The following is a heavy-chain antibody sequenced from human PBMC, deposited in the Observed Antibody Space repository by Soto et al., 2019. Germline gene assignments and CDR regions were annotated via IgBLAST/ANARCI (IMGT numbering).Heavy chain of an antibody. Sequence: PGGSLTLSCAPTRFTFIIYAMSWVRQAPGKGLVWFSAISGSGGSTYYADSVKGRFTISRDNSKNTLYLQMNSLRAEDTAVYYCARYQLKGMDVWGQGT. CDR3: ARYQLKGMDV. D-gene: IGHD2-2*01. J-gene: IGHJ6*02. V-gene: IGHV3-23*01. CDR2: ISGSGGST. CDR1: RFTFIIYA.